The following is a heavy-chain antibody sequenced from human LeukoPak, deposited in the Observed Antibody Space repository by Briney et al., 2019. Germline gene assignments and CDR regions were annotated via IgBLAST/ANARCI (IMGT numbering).Heavy chain of an antibody. CDR1: GFTVSSNY. V-gene: IGHV3-53*01. CDR3: ARKVGLRYFDGAYYMDV. CDR2: IYSGGST. Sequence: GGSLRLSCAASGFTVSSNYMSWIRQAPGKGLEWVSVIYSGGSTYYADSVKGRFTISRDNSKNTLYLQMNSLRAEDTAVYYCARKVGLRYFDGAYYMDVWGKGTTVTLSS. D-gene: IGHD3-9*01. J-gene: IGHJ6*03.